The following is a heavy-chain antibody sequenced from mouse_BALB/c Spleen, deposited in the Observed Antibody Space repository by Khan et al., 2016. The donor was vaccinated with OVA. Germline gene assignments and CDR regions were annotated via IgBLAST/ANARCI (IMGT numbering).Heavy chain of an antibody. CDR2: ISPGSGDT. CDR1: GYTFTDFY. D-gene: IGHD1-2*01. V-gene: IGHV1-77*01. J-gene: IGHJ3*01. CDR3: ARRNYFGYTFAY. Sequence: QVQLQQSGTELARPGASVNLSCKASGYTFTDFYINWVKQRSGQGLEWIGEISPGSGDTYYNEKFKGKATLTADKSSSTAYMQLSSLTSEASAVYFCARRNYFGYTFAYWGQGNLVTVSA.